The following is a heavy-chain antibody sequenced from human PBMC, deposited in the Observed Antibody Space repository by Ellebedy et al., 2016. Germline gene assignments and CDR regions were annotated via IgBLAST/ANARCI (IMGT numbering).Heavy chain of an antibody. CDR2: ISGTGFTT. Sequence: GESLKIPCAASGFPFSPYAMSWVRQAPGKGLEWVSTISGTGFTTYYSDSVKGRFTISRDNSKNTLYLQMKSLRAEDTALYYCAKSAYCINGCTERFHYWGQGTLVTVSS. CDR1: GFPFSPYA. J-gene: IGHJ1*01. CDR3: AKSAYCINGCTERFHY. V-gene: IGHV3-23*01. D-gene: IGHD2-8*01.